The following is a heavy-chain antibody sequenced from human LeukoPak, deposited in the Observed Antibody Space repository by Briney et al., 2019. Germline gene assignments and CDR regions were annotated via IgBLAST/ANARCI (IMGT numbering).Heavy chain of an antibody. CDR3: ARFDKKFEDSGYRSFDF. D-gene: IGHD3-22*01. CDR1: GFIFSNHW. V-gene: IGHV3-7*01. CDR2: IKEDAGAI. Sequence: GGSLRLSCAASGFIFSNHWMSWVRQAPGKGLEWVANIKEDAGAIWYVDSVKGRFTISRDNAKNSLYLQMNSLRDEDTAVYYCARFDKKFEDSGYRSFDFWGQGILVTVSS. J-gene: IGHJ4*02.